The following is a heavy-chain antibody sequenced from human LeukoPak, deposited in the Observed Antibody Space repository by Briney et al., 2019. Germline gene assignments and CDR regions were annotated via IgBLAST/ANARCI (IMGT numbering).Heavy chain of an antibody. D-gene: IGHD3-3*01. CDR1: GFAFSNSA. Sequence: GGSLRLSCAGSGFAFSNSAMTWVRQAPGQGLEWISYITDRGGAIYYADSVKGRFTISRDNAKNTLYLQMNSLRADDTAVYYCASVGSGAPLIPHYWGPGSQVTVSS. V-gene: IGHV3-48*03. J-gene: IGHJ4*02. CDR3: ASVGSGAPLIPHY. CDR2: ITDRGGAI.